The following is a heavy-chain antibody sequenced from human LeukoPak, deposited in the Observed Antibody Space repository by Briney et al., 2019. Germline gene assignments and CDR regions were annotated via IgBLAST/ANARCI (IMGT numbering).Heavy chain of an antibody. CDR3: ARTVSGYSWGVWFDP. Sequence: ASVKVSCKASSYTFTSYGISWVRQAPGQGLEWMGWINTYNGNTNYAQNLQGRVTMATDTSTSTDYMELRSLRSDDTAVYYCARTVSGYSWGVWFDPWGQGTLVTVSS. CDR2: INTYNGNT. J-gene: IGHJ5*02. CDR1: SYTFTSYG. D-gene: IGHD3-22*01. V-gene: IGHV1-18*01.